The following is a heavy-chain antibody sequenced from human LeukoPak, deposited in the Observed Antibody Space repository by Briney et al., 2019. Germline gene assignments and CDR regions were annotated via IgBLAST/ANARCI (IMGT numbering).Heavy chain of an antibody. V-gene: IGHV3-21*01. J-gene: IGHJ5*02. CDR1: GFTFSSYT. Sequence: GGSLRLSCAASGFTFSSYTMNWVRQAPGKGLEWVSSIISSSSYVYYADSVKGRCTISRDNAMNSLDLQMNSLRAEDTAVYYCARGREGIAARWWVEEPRWYFFDPWGQGTLVTVSS. D-gene: IGHD6-6*01. CDR3: ARGREGIAARWWVEEPRWYFFDP. CDR2: IISSSSYV.